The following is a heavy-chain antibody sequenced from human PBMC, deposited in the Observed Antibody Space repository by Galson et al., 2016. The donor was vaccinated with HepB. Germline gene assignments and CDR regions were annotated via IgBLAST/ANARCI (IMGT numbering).Heavy chain of an antibody. D-gene: IGHD3-9*01. CDR3: AKPYTRARLTSFDP. J-gene: IGHJ5*02. Sequence: SLRLSCAASGFAFSSYAVNWVRQAPGKGLEWIASISLSGATTHYADSVKGRFTISRDNSKSTLFLEMNSLRTDDTSIYYCAKPYTRARLTSFDPWGQGTLVTVSS. CDR1: GFAFSSYA. CDR2: ISLSGATT. V-gene: IGHV3-23*01.